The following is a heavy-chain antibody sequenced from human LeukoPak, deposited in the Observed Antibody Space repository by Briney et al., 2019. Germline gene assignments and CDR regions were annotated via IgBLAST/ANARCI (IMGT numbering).Heavy chain of an antibody. CDR3: ARSYSSSWPPNWFDP. D-gene: IGHD6-13*01. J-gene: IGHJ5*02. CDR1: GFTFSSYA. V-gene: IGHV3-23*01. CDR2: ISGSGGST. Sequence: PGGSLRLSCAASGFTFSSYAMSWVRQAPGKGLEWVSAISGSGGSTYYADSVKGRFTISRDNSKNTPYLQMNSLRAEDTAVYYCARSYSSSWPPNWFDPWGQGTLVTVSS.